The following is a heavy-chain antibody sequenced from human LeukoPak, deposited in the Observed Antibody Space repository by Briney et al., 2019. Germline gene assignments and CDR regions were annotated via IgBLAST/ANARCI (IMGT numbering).Heavy chain of an antibody. Sequence: SETLSLTCTVSGNSFGDYYWSWIRQPAGKGLEWIGRIYTSGSTTYNPSLKSRVTMSVDTSKSQFSLNLMSVTAADTSVYYCARRLIGYCSGGSCYSGYFQHWGQGTLVTVSS. J-gene: IGHJ1*01. V-gene: IGHV4-4*07. CDR2: IYTSGST. D-gene: IGHD2-15*01. CDR1: GNSFGDYY. CDR3: ARRLIGYCSGGSCYSGYFQH.